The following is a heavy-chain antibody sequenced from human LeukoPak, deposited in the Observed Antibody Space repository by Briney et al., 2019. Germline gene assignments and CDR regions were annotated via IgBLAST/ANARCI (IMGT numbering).Heavy chain of an antibody. CDR1: GYSFTSYW. V-gene: IGHV5-51*01. Sequence: GESLKISCKGSGYSFTSYWIGWVRQMPGKGLEWMGIIYPGDSDTRYSPPFQGQVTISADKSISTAYLQWCSLKASDTAMYYCARRTTVVTPGAFDIWGQGTMVTVSS. CDR2: IYPGDSDT. J-gene: IGHJ3*02. CDR3: ARRTTVVTPGAFDI. D-gene: IGHD4-23*01.